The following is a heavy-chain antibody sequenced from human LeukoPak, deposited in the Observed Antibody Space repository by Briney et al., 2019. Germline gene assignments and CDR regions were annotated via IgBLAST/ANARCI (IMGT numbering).Heavy chain of an antibody. CDR2: IKQDGSET. CDR1: GFSFSSSW. J-gene: IGHJ4*02. Sequence: GGSLRLSCAASGFSFSSSWMNWVRQAPGKGLEWVASIKQDGSETYYVDSVKGRFSISRDNAKKSLYLQMNSLRAEDTAVYYGVREKKSPIVWGRGPLATASS. CDR3: VREKKSPIV. D-gene: IGHD2-15*01. V-gene: IGHV3-7*01.